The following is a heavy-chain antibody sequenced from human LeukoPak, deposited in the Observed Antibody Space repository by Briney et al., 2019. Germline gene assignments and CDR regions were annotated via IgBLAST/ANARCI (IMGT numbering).Heavy chain of an antibody. D-gene: IGHD4-17*01. CDR3: ARDATVTSYAEYFQH. CDR1: GFTFSSYA. J-gene: IGHJ1*01. V-gene: IGHV3-48*04. CDR2: ISSSGSTI. Sequence: GGSLRLSCAASGFTFSSYAMSWVRQAPGKGLEWVSYISSSGSTIYYADSVKGRFTISRDNAKNSLYLQMNSLRAEDTAVYYCARDATVTSYAEYFQHWGQGTLVTVSS.